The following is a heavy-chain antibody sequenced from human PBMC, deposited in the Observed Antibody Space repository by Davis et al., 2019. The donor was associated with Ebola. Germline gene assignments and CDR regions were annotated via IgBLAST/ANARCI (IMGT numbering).Heavy chain of an antibody. Sequence: PSETLSLTCTVSGGSISSGSYYWSWIRQLAGKGLEWIGHIYTSGSTNYNPSLKSRVTISVDTSKNQFSLKLSSVTAADTAVYYCARDRSGAVAGYYYYYGMDVWGQGTTVTVSS. CDR1: GGSISSGSYY. CDR2: IYTSGST. V-gene: IGHV4-61*09. CDR3: ARDRSGAVAGYYYYYGMDV. J-gene: IGHJ6*02. D-gene: IGHD6-19*01.